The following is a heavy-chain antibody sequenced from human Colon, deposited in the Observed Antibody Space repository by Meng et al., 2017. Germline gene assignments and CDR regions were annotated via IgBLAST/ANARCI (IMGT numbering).Heavy chain of an antibody. D-gene: IGHD3-10*01. CDR2: VHDSGDT. CDR3: ARDPSNRGAFFDP. CDR1: GGSISGGGYY. V-gene: IGHV4-31*11. J-gene: IGHJ5*02. Sequence: QVQLQESGPGLVKPSQTLSLTCVVSGGSISGGGYYWSWIRQHPGKGLEWIGYVHDSGDTYYKSSLKSRITISIDTSENQFSLKLKSVTAADTAVYYCARDPSNRGAFFDPWGQGTLVTVSS.